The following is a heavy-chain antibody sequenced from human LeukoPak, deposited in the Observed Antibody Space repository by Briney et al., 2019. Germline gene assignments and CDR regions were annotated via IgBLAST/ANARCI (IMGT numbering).Heavy chain of an antibody. Sequence: GGSLRLSCAVSGFTFDDYAMHWVRQVPGKGLEWVSGINWNSDSIGYADSVKGRFTPSRDNAKNSLYLQMNSLRAEDTAFYYCAINGGGDSGYGNFDYWGQGTLVTVSS. CDR3: AINGGGDSGYGNFDY. CDR2: INWNSDSI. V-gene: IGHV3-9*01. D-gene: IGHD5-12*01. J-gene: IGHJ4*02. CDR1: GFTFDDYA.